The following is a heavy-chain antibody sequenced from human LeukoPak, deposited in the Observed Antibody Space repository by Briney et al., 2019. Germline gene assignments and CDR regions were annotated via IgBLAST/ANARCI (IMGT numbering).Heavy chain of an antibody. D-gene: IGHD5-12*01. V-gene: IGHV1-46*01. CDR2: INPGGGST. J-gene: IGHJ4*02. Sequence: ASVKVSCKASGYTFTDYYMHWVRQAPGQGLEWMGIINPGGGSTTYAQKFQGRVTMTRDTSTSTVYMELSSLKSEDTAVYFCARAEGSGYDLYFEYWGQGTLVTVSS. CDR1: GYTFTDYY. CDR3: ARAEGSGYDLYFEY.